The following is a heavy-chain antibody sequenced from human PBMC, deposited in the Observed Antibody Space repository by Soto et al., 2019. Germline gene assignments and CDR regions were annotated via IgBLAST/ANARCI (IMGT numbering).Heavy chain of an antibody. CDR1: ECTFSTHA. J-gene: IGHJ4*02. CDR3: AKGSSPSCYGCGFDN. Sequence: PGGLLRLSCGASECTFSTHAMSWVRQATGKGLEWVSAISGSGDNTYYADPVKGRFTISRDNSKNTVYMQMNSLRAEDTAVYYCAKGSSPSCYGCGFDNWGQGTLGT. D-gene: IGHD2-2*01. V-gene: IGHV3-23*01. CDR2: ISGSGDNT.